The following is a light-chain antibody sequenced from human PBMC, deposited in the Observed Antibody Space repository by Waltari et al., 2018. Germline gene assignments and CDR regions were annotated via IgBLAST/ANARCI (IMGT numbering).Light chain of an antibody. J-gene: IGLJ3*02. V-gene: IGLV1-40*01. CDR1: SPNIGAGYD. Sequence: QSVLTQPPSVSGAPGQRVSISCTGSSPNIGAGYDVHWYQQVPGSAPTLLIFNNNKRPSGGPERCSGSKQGTSASLAITGLQAEDEADYYCQSSDSSLRGSMFGGGTRLTVL. CDR2: NNN. CDR3: QSSDSSLRGSM.